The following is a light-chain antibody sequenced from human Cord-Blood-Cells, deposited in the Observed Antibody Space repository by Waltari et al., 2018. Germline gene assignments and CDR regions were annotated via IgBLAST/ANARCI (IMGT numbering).Light chain of an antibody. V-gene: IGKV1-39*01. CDR2: AAS. CDR1: QSINSY. J-gene: IGKJ5*01. CDR3: KQSYSTPIT. Sequence: DIQMTQSPSSLSASVGDRVTITCRSSQSINSYLNWYQQKPGKAHKLLIYAASSLQSGVPLRFSGTGAGTDFNLTISSLQPADFATYYCKQSYSTPITFGQGTRLEIK.